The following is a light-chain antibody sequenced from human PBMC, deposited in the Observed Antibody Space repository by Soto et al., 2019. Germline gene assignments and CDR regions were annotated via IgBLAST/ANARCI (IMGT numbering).Light chain of an antibody. CDR1: QSVSSSY. V-gene: IGKV3-20*01. CDR2: GAS. J-gene: IGKJ3*01. CDR3: QQYGSSPR. Sequence: EIVLTQSPGTLSLSPGERATLSCRASQSVSSSYLAWYQQKPGQAPRLPIYGASSRATGIPDRFSGSGSGTDFTLTISRLEPEHFAVYYCQQYGSSPRFGPGTKVDIK.